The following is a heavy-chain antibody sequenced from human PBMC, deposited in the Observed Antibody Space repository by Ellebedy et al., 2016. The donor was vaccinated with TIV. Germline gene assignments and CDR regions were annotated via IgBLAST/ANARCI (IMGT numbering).Heavy chain of an antibody. CDR2: ISYSGST. CDR3: ARSLSLGGYYAWFDP. CDR1: GDSISAYY. V-gene: IGHV4-59*01. J-gene: IGHJ5*02. Sequence: MPSETLSLTCTVSGDSISAYYWNWIRQSPGKGLEWIACISYSGSTNYNPSLRSRVPISLDTSKKQLSLRLASVTAADMAIYYCARSLSLGGYYAWFDPWGQGTLVTVSS. D-gene: IGHD3-3*01.